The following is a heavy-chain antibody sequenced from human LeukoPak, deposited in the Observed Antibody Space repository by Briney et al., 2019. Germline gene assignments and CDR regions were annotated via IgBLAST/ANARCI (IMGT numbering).Heavy chain of an antibody. CDR3: ARLYGSALSDY. D-gene: IGHD3-10*01. CDR2: IKQDGSEK. CDR1: GFTFSSYW. Sequence: GGSLRLSCAASGFTFSSYWMSWVRQAPGKGLEWVANIKQDGSEKYYVDSVKGRFTISRDNAKNSLYLQVNSLRAEDTAVYYCARLYGSALSDYWGQGTLVTVSS. J-gene: IGHJ4*02. V-gene: IGHV3-7*01.